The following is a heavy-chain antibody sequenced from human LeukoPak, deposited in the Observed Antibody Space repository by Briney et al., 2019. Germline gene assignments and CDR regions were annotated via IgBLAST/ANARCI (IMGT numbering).Heavy chain of an antibody. CDR3: ARDHAASGSFYDY. D-gene: IGHD3-10*01. J-gene: IGHJ4*02. V-gene: IGHV3-48*02. Sequence: GGSLRLSCVASGFTFSTYAMNWVRQAPGRGLEWGSYINSISETIYYADSVKGRFTISRDNAKNSLYLQMNSLRDEDTAVYYCARDHAASGSFYDYWGQGTLVTVSS. CDR1: GFTFSTYA. CDR2: INSISETI.